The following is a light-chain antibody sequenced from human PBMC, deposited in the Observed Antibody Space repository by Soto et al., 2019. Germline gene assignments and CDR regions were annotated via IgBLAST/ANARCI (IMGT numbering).Light chain of an antibody. Sequence: AIQLTQSPSSLSASVGDRVTITCRASQGISSALAWYQHKSGKPPKSLIYDASSLESGVPSRFSGTGSGTDFTLTISSLQTEDFATYYCQQFNSYPLSFGGGTKVEL. CDR1: QGISSA. CDR2: DAS. CDR3: QQFNSYPLS. J-gene: IGKJ4*01. V-gene: IGKV1-13*02.